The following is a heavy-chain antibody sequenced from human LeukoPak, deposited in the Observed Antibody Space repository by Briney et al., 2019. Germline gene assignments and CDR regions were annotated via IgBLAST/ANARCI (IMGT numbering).Heavy chain of an antibody. Sequence: GGSLRLSCAASGFTFSSYGMHWVRQAPGKGLEWVAVIWYDGSNKYYADSVKGRFTISRDNSKNTLYLQMNSLRAEDTAVYYCARDWRYSSSWFEGIDYWGQGTLVTVSS. V-gene: IGHV3-30*19. CDR2: IWYDGSNK. J-gene: IGHJ4*02. CDR1: GFTFSSYG. CDR3: ARDWRYSSSWFEGIDY. D-gene: IGHD6-13*01.